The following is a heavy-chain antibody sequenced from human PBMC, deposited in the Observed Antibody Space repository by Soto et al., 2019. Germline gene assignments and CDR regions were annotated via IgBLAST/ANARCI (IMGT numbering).Heavy chain of an antibody. D-gene: IGHD3-10*01. Sequence: GGSLRLSCAASGFTFSSYAMSWVRQAPGKGLEWVSAISGSGGSTYYADSVKGRFTISRDNSKNTLYLQMNSLRAEDTGVYYCASLAMVREHSPGANYWGQGTLVTVSS. CDR1: GFTFSSYA. CDR2: ISGSGGST. J-gene: IGHJ4*02. V-gene: IGHV3-23*01. CDR3: ASLAMVREHSPGANY.